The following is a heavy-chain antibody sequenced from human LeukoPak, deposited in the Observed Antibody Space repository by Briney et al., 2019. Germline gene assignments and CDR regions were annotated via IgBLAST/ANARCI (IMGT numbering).Heavy chain of an antibody. J-gene: IGHJ5*02. D-gene: IGHD3-10*01. CDR2: IYYSGST. Sequence: SETLSLTCTVSGGSISSSSYYWGWIRQPPGKGLEWIGSIYYSGSTYYNPSLKSRVTTSVDTSKNQFSLKLSSVTAADTAVYYCARHGSGSYYPNWFDPWGQGTLVTVSS. V-gene: IGHV4-39*01. CDR3: ARHGSGSYYPNWFDP. CDR1: GGSISSSSYY.